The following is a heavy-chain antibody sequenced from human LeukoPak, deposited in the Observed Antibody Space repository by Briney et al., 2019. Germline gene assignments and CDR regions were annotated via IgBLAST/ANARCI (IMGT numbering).Heavy chain of an antibody. CDR2: IYYSGST. CDR3: ARTAGYCSGGTCVDS. J-gene: IGHJ4*02. Sequence: KPSETLSLTCSVSGGSIGSSSYYWGWIRQPPGKGLEWIGSIYYSGSTYCNPSLKSRLTIAADTSKNQFSLRLSSVTAADTAVYYCARTAGYCSGGTCVDSWGQGTLITVSS. CDR1: GGSIGSSSYY. V-gene: IGHV4-39*01. D-gene: IGHD2-15*01.